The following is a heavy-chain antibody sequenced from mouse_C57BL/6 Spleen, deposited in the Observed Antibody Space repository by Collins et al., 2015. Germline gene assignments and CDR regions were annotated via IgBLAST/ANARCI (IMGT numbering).Heavy chain of an antibody. Sequence: QVQLQQSGPELVKPGASVKISCKASGYAFSSSWMNWVKQRPGQGLEWIGRIYPGDGDTNYNGKFKDKATLTADKSSSTAYMQLSSLTSVDSAVYFCARKGKDDYDGGFAYLGQGTLVTVSA. D-gene: IGHD2-4*01. CDR2: IYPGDGDT. CDR3: ARKGKDDYDGGFAY. V-gene: IGHV1-82*01. CDR1: GYAFSSSW. J-gene: IGHJ3*01.